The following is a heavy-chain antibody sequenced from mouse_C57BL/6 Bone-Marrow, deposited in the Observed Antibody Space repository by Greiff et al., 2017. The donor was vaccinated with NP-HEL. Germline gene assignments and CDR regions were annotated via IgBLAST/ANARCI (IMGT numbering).Heavy chain of an antibody. CDR2: FHPYNDDT. Sequence: QVQLQQSGAELVKPGASVKMSCKASGYTFTTYPIEWVKQNHGKSLEWIGNFHPYNDDTKYNEKFKNKATLTVEKSSSTVYLELTRLTSTDSSVYYCARGGNYCYYFDYWGQGTTLTVSS. D-gene: IGHD2-1*01. CDR1: GYTFTTYP. CDR3: ARGGNYCYYFDY. J-gene: IGHJ2*01. V-gene: IGHV1-47*01.